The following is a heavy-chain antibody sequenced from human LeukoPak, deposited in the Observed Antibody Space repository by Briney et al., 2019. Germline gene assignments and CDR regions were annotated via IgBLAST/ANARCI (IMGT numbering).Heavy chain of an antibody. CDR1: GFTFKNYV. J-gene: IGHJ4*02. CDR2: ISGSGDTS. Sequence: PGGSLRLSCVASGFTFKNYVMNWVRQAPGKGLEWVSGISGSGDTSYYPNSVKGRFTISRDNSKNTLYLQMKSLRAEDTAVYYCAKDATYNILTGSNSVYFDNWGQGTLVTVSS. V-gene: IGHV3-23*01. CDR3: AKDATYNILTGSNSVYFDN. D-gene: IGHD3-9*01.